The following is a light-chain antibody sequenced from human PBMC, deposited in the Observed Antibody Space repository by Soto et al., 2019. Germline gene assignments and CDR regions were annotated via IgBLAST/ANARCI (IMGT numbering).Light chain of an antibody. CDR3: QQYNTSTLT. CDR1: QIVNSNY. J-gene: IGKJ1*01. CDR2: GAS. Sequence: EMVITQSPAVLSVSPWESATLSCRAIQIVNSNYLAWYQQHPGQPPRLLIYGASIRATGIPDRFSGSGSGTDSTLTISRLEPEDFALYYCQQYNTSTLTFGQGTKVDI. V-gene: IGKV3-20*01.